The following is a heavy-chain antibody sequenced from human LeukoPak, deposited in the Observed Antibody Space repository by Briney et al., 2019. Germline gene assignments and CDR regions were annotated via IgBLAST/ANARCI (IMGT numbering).Heavy chain of an antibody. CDR3: VSFYETY. D-gene: IGHD2/OR15-2a*01. CDR2: ISYDGSNK. CDR1: GFTFNSYA. V-gene: IGHV3-30*04. J-gene: IGHJ4*02. Sequence: GGSLRLSCAASGFTFNSYAMHWVRQAPGKGLEWVAVISYDGSNKYYADSVKGRFTISKDNAKNTVYLQMNSLRAEDTAVYYCVSFYETYWGRGTLVTVSS.